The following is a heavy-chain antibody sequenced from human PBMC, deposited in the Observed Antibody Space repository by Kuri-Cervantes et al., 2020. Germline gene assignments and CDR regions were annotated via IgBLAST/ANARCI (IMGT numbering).Heavy chain of an antibody. CDR3: ARGTRCGGGCYHNTYYYYGMDV. D-gene: IGHD2-21*02. CDR1: GYSFTSYW. V-gene: IGHV5-51*01. Sequence: GGSLRLSCKGSGYSFTSYWIGWVRQMPGKGLEWMGIIYPGDSDTKYSPSFQGQVTISADKSISTAYLQWSSLKASDTAMYYCARGTRCGGGCYHNTYYYYGMDVWGQGTTVTVSS. CDR2: IYPGDSDT. J-gene: IGHJ6*02.